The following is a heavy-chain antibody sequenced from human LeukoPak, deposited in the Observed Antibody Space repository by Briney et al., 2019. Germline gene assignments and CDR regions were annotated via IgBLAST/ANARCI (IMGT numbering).Heavy chain of an antibody. CDR3: ARDRIGGEEY. J-gene: IGHJ4*02. CDR1: GFTFSSYG. CDR2: ISYDGSNK. D-gene: IGHD3-10*01. V-gene: IGHV3-30*03. Sequence: GGSLRLSCAASGFTFSSYGMHWVRQAPGKGLEWVAVISYDGSNKYYADSVKGRFTISRDNSKNTLYLQMNNLRAEDTAVYYCARDRIGGEEYWGQGTLVTVSS.